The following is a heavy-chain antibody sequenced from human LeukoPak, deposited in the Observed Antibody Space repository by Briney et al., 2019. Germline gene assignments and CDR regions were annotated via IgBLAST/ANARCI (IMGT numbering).Heavy chain of an antibody. D-gene: IGHD1-26*01. J-gene: IGHJ4*02. V-gene: IGHV4-59*01. Sequence: SETLSLTCTVSGGSISSYYWSWIRQPPGKGVEWIGYVYYSGSAHYNPSLKSRVTISVDTSKNQFSLKVSSVTAADTAIYYCAGGTYYYFDYWGQGTLVTVSS. CDR1: GGSISSYY. CDR3: AGGTYYYFDY. CDR2: VYYSGSA.